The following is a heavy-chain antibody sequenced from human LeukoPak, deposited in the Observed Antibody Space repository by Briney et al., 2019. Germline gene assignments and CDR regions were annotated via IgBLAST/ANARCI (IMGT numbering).Heavy chain of an antibody. J-gene: IGHJ4*02. V-gene: IGHV3-23*01. CDR3: AKQASPYGGNHFIL. Sequence: GGSLRLSRAAPGLSLDNSALSLVRQAPGNGLEWVSSNTDSGRSTDYAAAVKGRITISRDNSKNTMYLHLNSLTAGDTAVYYCAKQASPYGGNHFILWGQGTLVTVSS. CDR1: GLSLDNSA. CDR2: NTDSGRST. D-gene: IGHD4/OR15-4a*01.